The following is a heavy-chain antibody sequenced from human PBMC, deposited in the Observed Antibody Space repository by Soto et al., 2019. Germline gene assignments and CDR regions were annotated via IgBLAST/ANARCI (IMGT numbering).Heavy chain of an antibody. Sequence: PSETLSLTCTVSGGSISSGGYYWSWIRQHPGKGLEWIGYIYYSGSTYYNPSLKSRVTISVDTSKNQSSLKLSSVTAADTAVYYCARGIAAAGTNWFDPWGQGTLVTVS. D-gene: IGHD6-13*01. CDR1: GGSISSGGYY. CDR3: ARGIAAAGTNWFDP. V-gene: IGHV4-31*03. CDR2: IYYSGST. J-gene: IGHJ5*02.